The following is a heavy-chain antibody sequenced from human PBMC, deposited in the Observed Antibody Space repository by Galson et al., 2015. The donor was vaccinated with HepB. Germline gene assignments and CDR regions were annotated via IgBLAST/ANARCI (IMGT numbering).Heavy chain of an antibody. J-gene: IGHJ4*02. CDR2: IFFDASEK. CDR3: ARGYNHLDY. V-gene: IGHV3-30-3*01. D-gene: IGHD1-14*01. Sequence: SLRLSCAASRFTFSSYAMHWVRQAPGKGLEWVAIIFFDASEKYYADSVRGRFTISRDNSENTLDLQMNSLRPEDTAVYYCARGYNHLDYWGQGTLVTVSS. CDR1: RFTFSSYA.